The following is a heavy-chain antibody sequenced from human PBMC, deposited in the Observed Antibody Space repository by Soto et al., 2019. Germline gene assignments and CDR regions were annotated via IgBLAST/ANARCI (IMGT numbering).Heavy chain of an antibody. CDR3: ARGPRHYYGSGSYRIRGAFDI. CDR1: GASIYNGGYF. V-gene: IGHV4-34*01. D-gene: IGHD3-10*01. CDR2: INHSGST. J-gene: IGHJ3*02. Sequence: SETLSLTCSVSGASIYNGGYFWSWIRQPPGKGLEWIGEINHSGSTNYNPSLKSRVTISVDTSKNQFSLKLSSVTAADTAVYYCARGPRHYYGSGSYRIRGAFDIWGQGTMVTVSS.